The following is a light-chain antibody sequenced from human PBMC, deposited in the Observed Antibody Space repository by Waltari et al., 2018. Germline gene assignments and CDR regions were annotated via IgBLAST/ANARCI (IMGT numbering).Light chain of an antibody. CDR3: QQSYTAPLT. CDR2: SAS. V-gene: IGKV1-39*01. J-gene: IGKJ3*01. CDR1: QRISRY. Sequence: DIQMTQSPSSLSASVGDRVNFTCRASQRISRYLNWYQQKQGKAPKLLIYSASTLQSGVPSRFSGRGSGTDFTLTISSLQPEDFATYYCQQSYTAPLTFGPGATVDIK.